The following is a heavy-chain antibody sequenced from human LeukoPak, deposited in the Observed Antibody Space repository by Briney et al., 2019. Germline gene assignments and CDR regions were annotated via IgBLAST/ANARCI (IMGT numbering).Heavy chain of an antibody. Sequence: ASVKVSCKASGGTFSSYAISWVRQAPGQGLEWMGGIIPIFGTANYAQKFQGRVTITADESTSTAYMELSSLRSEDTAVYYCARGDRYYYYYGMDVWGQGTTVTVSS. J-gene: IGHJ6*02. CDR3: ARGDRYYYYYGMDV. CDR1: GGTFSSYA. V-gene: IGHV1-69*13. CDR2: IIPIFGTA.